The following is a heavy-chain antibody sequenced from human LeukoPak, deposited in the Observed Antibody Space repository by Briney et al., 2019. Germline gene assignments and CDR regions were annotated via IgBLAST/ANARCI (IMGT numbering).Heavy chain of an antibody. CDR1: GGTFSSYA. CDR2: IIPIFGTA. Sequence: SVKVSCKASGGTFSSYAIGWVRQAPGQGLEWMGGIIPIFGTANYAQKFQGRVTITADESTSAAYMELSSLRSEDTAVYYCARGGNPELRDYYFDYWGQGTLVTVSS. CDR3: ARGGNPELRDYYFDY. J-gene: IGHJ4*02. D-gene: IGHD1-14*01. V-gene: IGHV1-69*13.